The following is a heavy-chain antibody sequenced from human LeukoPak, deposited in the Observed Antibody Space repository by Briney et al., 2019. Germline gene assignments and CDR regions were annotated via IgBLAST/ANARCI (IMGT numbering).Heavy chain of an antibody. V-gene: IGHV4-39*01. CDR2: IYYSGST. D-gene: IGHD1-26*01. CDR3: VRHTYSGSYRSPGNCDY. CDR1: GGSISSSSYN. Sequence: PSETLSLTCNVSGGSISSSSYNWCWICQPPGKGLEWIGSIYYSGSTYYNPSLKSRVTISADTSKNQFSLKLSSVTAADTAVYYCVRHTYSGSYRSPGNCDYWGQGTLVTVSS. J-gene: IGHJ4*02.